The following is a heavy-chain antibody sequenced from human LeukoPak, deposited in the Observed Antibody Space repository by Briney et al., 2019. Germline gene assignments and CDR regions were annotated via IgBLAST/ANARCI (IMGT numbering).Heavy chain of an antibody. D-gene: IGHD3-22*01. CDR2: ISYDGSNK. CDR3: ARGPLYYSDSRGNPGDH. Sequence: GGSLRLSCAASGFTFSNYAMHWVRQAPGKGLEWVAVISYDGSNKYYADSVKGRFTISRDNSKNTLYLQMSSLRAEDTAVYYCARGPLYYSDSRGNPGDHWGQGTLVTVSS. V-gene: IGHV3-30*04. J-gene: IGHJ4*02. CDR1: GFTFSNYA.